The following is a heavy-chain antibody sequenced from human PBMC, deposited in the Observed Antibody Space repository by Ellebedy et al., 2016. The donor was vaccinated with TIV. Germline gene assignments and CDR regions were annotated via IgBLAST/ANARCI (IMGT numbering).Heavy chain of an antibody. V-gene: IGHV1-2*02. D-gene: IGHD3-22*01. CDR3: ARSFSWGSSGYRPTPFDY. Sequence: ASVKVSXXASGYTFTGYYMHWVRQAPGQGLEWMGWINPNSGGTNYAQKFQGRVTMTRDTSISTAYMELSRLRSDDTAVYYCARSFSWGSSGYRPTPFDYWGQGTLVTVSS. CDR2: INPNSGGT. CDR1: GYTFTGYY. J-gene: IGHJ4*02.